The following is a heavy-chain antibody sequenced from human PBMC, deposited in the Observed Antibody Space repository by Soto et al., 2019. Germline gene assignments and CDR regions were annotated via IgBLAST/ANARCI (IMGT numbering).Heavy chain of an antibody. CDR1: GFTFGDYA. V-gene: IGHV3-49*03. J-gene: IGHJ4*02. Sequence: GGSLRLSCTASGFTFGDYAMSWFRQAPGKGLEWVVFIRSKAYGGTTEYAASVKGRFTISRDDSKSIAYLQMNSLKTEDTAVYYCTSQYYYDSSGYYQVGYYFDYWGQGTLVTVSS. CDR3: TSQYYYDSSGYYQVGYYFDY. CDR2: IRSKAYGGTT. D-gene: IGHD3-22*01.